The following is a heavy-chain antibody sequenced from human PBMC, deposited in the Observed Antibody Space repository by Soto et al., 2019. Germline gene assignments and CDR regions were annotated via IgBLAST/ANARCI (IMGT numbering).Heavy chain of an antibody. J-gene: IGHJ4*01. CDR3: ARVHVMVVTGSNFDY. Sequence: SETLSLTCTVSGSSISSGSYWSWIRQPPGEGPEWIASIYHGGTNFYNPSLKSRITISVDTSNSQFSLKLTSVTAADTAVYYCARVHVMVVTGSNFDYWGHGTLVTVSS. CDR1: GSSISSGSY. D-gene: IGHD2-21*02. CDR2: IYHGGTN. V-gene: IGHV4-38-2*02.